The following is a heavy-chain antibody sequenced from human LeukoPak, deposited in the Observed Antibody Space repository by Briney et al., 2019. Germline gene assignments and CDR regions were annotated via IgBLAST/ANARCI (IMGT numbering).Heavy chain of an antibody. CDR3: ARDGDTAMVNDY. J-gene: IGHJ4*02. D-gene: IGHD5-18*01. V-gene: IGHV3-21*01. CDR2: ISSSSSYI. CDR1: GFTFSSYS. Sequence: GGSLRLSCAASGFTFSSYSMNWVRQAPGKGLEWVSSISSSSSYIYYADSAKGRFTISRDNAKNSLYLQMNSLRAEDTAVYYCARDGDTAMVNDYWGQGTLVTVSS.